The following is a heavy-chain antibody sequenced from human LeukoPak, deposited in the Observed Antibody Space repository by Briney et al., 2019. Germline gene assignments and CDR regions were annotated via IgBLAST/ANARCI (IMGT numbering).Heavy chain of an antibody. CDR1: GGSISSYY. V-gene: IGHV4-59*12. D-gene: IGHD3-22*01. J-gene: IGHJ4*02. CDR3: ARLNYYDSSGYPDY. CDR2: IYYSGST. Sequence: TSETLSLTCTVSGGSISSYYWSWIRQPPGKGLEWIGYIYYSGSTNYNPSLKSRVTISVDTSKNQFSLKLSSVTAADTAVYYCARLNYYDSSGYPDYWGQGTLVTVSS.